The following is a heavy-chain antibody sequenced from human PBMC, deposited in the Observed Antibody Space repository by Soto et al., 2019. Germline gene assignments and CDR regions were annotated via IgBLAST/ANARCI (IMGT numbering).Heavy chain of an antibody. CDR3: AKDYGSGRRDYIWGSYRYAGNWFDP. CDR1: GFTFSSYG. D-gene: IGHD3-16*02. J-gene: IGHJ5*02. CDR2: IPYDGSNK. V-gene: IGHV3-30*18. Sequence: QVQLVESGGGVVQPGRSLRLSCAASGFTFSSYGMHWVRQAPGKGLEWVAVIPYDGSNKYYADSVKGRFTISRDNSKNTLYLQMNSLRAEDTAVYYCAKDYGSGRRDYIWGSYRYAGNWFDPWGQGTLVTVSS.